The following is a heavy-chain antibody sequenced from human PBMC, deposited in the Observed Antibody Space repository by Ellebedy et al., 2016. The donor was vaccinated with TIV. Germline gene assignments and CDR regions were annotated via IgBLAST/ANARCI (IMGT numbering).Heavy chain of an antibody. CDR2: ISWNRGSI. CDR1: GFDFGEYA. D-gene: IGHD3-16*01. Sequence: GGSLRLSCTASGFDFGEYAMHRVRQAPGQGLEWVAGISWNRGSIGYADYVKGRFTISRDNAKNSVYLQMNRLRPEEMALHYCAKDRDRSGGISAALDYWGQGTLVTVPS. J-gene: IGHJ4*02. V-gene: IGHV3-9*03. CDR3: AKDRDRSGGISAALDY.